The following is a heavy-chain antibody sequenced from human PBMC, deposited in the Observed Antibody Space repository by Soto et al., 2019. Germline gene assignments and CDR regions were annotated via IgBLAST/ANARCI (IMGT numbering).Heavy chain of an antibody. D-gene: IGHD1-1*01. V-gene: IGHV3-23*01. CDR1: GFTFSSYA. Sequence: GGSLRLSCAASGFTFSSYAMSWVRQAPGKGLEWVSAISGSGGSTYYADSVKGRFTISRDNSKNTLYLQMNSLRAEDTAVYYCAKDRSQLELWRDAFDIWGQGTMVTVSS. CDR3: AKDRSQLELWRDAFDI. CDR2: ISGSGGST. J-gene: IGHJ3*02.